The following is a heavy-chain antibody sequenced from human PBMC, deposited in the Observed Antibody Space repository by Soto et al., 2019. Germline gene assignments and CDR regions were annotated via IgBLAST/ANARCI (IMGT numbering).Heavy chain of an antibody. V-gene: IGHV1-2*04. CDR2: INPKSGGT. CDR1: GYSFTDYH. J-gene: IGHJ6*02. CDR3: ARGDSTDCSNGVCSFFYNHDMDI. Sequence: ASVKVSCKASGYSFTDYHIHWVRQAPGQGLEWLGRINPKSGGTSTAQKFQGWVTMTTDTSISTASMEPTRLTSDDTAIYYCARGDSTDCSNGVCSFFYNHDMDIWGQGTTVTVSS. D-gene: IGHD2-8*01.